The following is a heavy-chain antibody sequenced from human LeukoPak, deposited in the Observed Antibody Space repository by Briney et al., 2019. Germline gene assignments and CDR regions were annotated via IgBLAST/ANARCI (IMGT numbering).Heavy chain of an antibody. D-gene: IGHD3-22*01. Sequence: PSETLSLTCTVSGGSISSGGYYRSWIRQHPGKGLEWIGYIYYSGSTYYNPSLKSRVTISVDTSKNQFSLKLSSVTAADTAVYYCAREGSRYYDSSGLYYFDYWGQGTLVTVSS. CDR2: IYYSGST. J-gene: IGHJ4*02. V-gene: IGHV4-31*03. CDR3: AREGSRYYDSSGLYYFDY. CDR1: GGSISSGGYY.